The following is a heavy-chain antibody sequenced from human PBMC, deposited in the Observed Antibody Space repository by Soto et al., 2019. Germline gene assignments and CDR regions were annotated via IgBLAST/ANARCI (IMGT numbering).Heavy chain of an antibody. CDR2: IYYSGST. Sequence: QVQLQESGPGLVKPSETLSLTCTVSGGSISSYYWSWIRQPPGKGLEWIGYIYYSGSTNYNPYLKSRVTISVDTSKNQFSLKLSSVTAADTAVYYCAGTYYDFWSGYYQLYYYYMDVWGKGTTVTVSS. J-gene: IGHJ6*03. CDR1: GGSISSYY. D-gene: IGHD3-3*01. V-gene: IGHV4-59*01. CDR3: AGTYYDFWSGYYQLYYYYMDV.